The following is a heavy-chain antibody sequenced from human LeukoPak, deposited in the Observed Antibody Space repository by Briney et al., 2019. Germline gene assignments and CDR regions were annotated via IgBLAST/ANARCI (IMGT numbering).Heavy chain of an antibody. D-gene: IGHD5-12*01. CDR1: GGSISNYY. J-gene: IGHJ3*02. V-gene: IGHV4-59*01. CDR3: ARAYSDYGNDAFDI. CDR2: SHYTGSS. Sequence: PSETLSLTCTVSGGSISNYYWTWIRQPPGKAPEWIGYSHYTGSSNYNPSLKSRVTISVDTSKNQFSLKLSSVTAADTAVYYCARAYSDYGNDAFDIWGQGTMVTAS.